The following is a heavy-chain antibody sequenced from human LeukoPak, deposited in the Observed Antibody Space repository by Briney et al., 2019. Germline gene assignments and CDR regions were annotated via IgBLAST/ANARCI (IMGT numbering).Heavy chain of an antibody. V-gene: IGHV3-53*01. Sequence: AGGSLRLSCAASGFTVSSNYMSWVRQAPGKGLEWVSVIYSGGSTYYADSVKGRFTISRDNSKNTLYLQMNSLRAEDTAVYYCARDSTGGYYMDVWGKGTTVTISS. J-gene: IGHJ6*03. CDR3: ARDSTGGYYMDV. CDR2: IYSGGST. CDR1: GFTVSSNY. D-gene: IGHD3-16*01.